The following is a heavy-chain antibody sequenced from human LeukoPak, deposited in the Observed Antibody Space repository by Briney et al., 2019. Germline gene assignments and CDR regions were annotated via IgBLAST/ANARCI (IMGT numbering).Heavy chain of an antibody. J-gene: IGHJ4*02. V-gene: IGHV4-59*04. Sequence: GSLRLSCAASGFTFSSFTMNCVRQPPGKGLEWIASMLYSGNTYYNPSLKSRVAMSEDTSKNQFSLKLSSVTAADTAVYYCASGISQQLELDYWGQGTLVTVSS. CDR2: MLYSGNT. CDR1: GFTFSSFTMN. D-gene: IGHD6-13*01. CDR3: ASGISQQLELDY.